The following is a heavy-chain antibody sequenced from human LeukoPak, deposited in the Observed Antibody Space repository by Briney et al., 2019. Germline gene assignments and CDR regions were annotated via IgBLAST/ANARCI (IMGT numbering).Heavy chain of an antibody. V-gene: IGHV4-39*01. D-gene: IGHD3-9*01. J-gene: IGHJ5*02. CDR3: ARLRYFDWLFLNWFDP. CDR2: IYYSGST. Sequence: PSKTLSLTCTVSGDSITNNNCYWGWVRQPPGKGLEWIASIYYSGSTYYNPSLKSRVTISVDTSKNQFSLKLSSVTAADTAVYYCARLRYFDWLFLNWFDPWGQGTLVTVSS. CDR1: GDSITNNNCY.